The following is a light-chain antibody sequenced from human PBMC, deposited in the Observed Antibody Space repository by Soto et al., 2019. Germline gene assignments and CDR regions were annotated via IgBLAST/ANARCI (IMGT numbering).Light chain of an antibody. CDR3: HQSYSTPRIT. V-gene: IGKV1-39*01. Sequence: DIQMTQSPSSLSASVGDRVTITCRASQSISSYLNWYQQKPGKAPKLLIYAASSLQSGVPSRFSGSGSGTDFTLTISSLQPEDFPTYYCHQSYSTPRITFGPGTKVDIK. CDR2: AAS. J-gene: IGKJ3*01. CDR1: QSISSY.